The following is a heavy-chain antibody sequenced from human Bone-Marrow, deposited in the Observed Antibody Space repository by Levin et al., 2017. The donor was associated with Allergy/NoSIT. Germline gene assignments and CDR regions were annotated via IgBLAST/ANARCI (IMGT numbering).Heavy chain of an antibody. CDR2: IKQDGGQR. Sequence: PGGSLRLSCAASGFTFSNYWMSWVRQAPGKGLEWVANIKQDGGQRFYVGSVKGRFTISRDNAKNSLYLQMNSLKADDTAVYYCARGELRTSGGEDYWGQGTLVTVSS. D-gene: IGHD1-7*01. CDR1: GFTFSNYW. J-gene: IGHJ4*02. CDR3: ARGELRTSGGEDY. V-gene: IGHV3-7*01.